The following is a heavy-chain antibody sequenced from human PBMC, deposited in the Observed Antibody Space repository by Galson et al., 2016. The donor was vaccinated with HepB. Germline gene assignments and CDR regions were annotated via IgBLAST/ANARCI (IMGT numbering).Heavy chain of an antibody. J-gene: IGHJ2*01. CDR1: GFTFSSYA. CDR2: ISGSGGST. CDR3: ARDFEGYFDL. Sequence: SLRLSCAASGFTFSSYAMSWVRQAPGKGLEWVSVISGSGGSTYYADSVKGRFTISRVNAKNSLYLQMNSLRAEDTALYYCARDFEGYFDLWGRGTLVTVSS. V-gene: IGHV3-23*01.